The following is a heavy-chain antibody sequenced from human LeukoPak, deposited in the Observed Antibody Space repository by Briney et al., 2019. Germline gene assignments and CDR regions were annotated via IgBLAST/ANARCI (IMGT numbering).Heavy chain of an antibody. CDR3: AKDSVTFARYYYYYMDV. CDR2: ISYDGSNK. J-gene: IGHJ6*03. D-gene: IGHD2-21*01. V-gene: IGHV3-30*18. CDR1: GFTFSSYE. Sequence: GGSLRLSCAASGFTFSSYEMNWVRQAPGKGLEWVAVISYDGSNKYYADSVKGRFTISRDNSKNTLYLQMNSLRAEDTAVYYCAKDSVTFARYYYYYMDVWGKGTTVTVSS.